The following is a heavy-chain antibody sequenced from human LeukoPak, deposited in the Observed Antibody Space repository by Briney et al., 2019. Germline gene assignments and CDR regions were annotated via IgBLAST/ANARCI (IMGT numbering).Heavy chain of an antibody. J-gene: IGHJ4*02. CDR2: VSSSSSYI. Sequence: GGSLRLSCAASGFTFSSYSMNWVRQAPGKGLEWVSSVSSSSSYIYYADSVKGRFTISRDNAKNSLYLQMNSLRAEDTAVYYCARGLWFGELLFGYWGQGTLVTVSS. V-gene: IGHV3-21*01. D-gene: IGHD3-10*01. CDR1: GFTFSSYS. CDR3: ARGLWFGELLFGY.